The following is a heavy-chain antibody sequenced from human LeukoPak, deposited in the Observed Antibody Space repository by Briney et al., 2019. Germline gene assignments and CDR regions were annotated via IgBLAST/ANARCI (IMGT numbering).Heavy chain of an antibody. V-gene: IGHV1-18*01. CDR1: GYAFTSYG. D-gene: IGHD2-2*01. J-gene: IGHJ1*01. Sequence: GASVKVSCKASGYAFTSYGISWVRQAPGQGLEWMGWISAYNGNTNYAQKLQGRVTMTTDTSTSTAYMELRSLRSDDTAVYYCARAPRSIRAAIEAEYFQHWGQGTLVTVSS. CDR3: ARAPRSIRAAIEAEYFQH. CDR2: ISAYNGNT.